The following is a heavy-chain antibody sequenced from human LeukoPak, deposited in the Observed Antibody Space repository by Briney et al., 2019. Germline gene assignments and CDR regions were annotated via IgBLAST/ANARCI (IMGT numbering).Heavy chain of an antibody. D-gene: IGHD3/OR15-3a*01. J-gene: IGHJ6*03. CDR3: AMYDFYYYYMDV. Sequence: SVKVSCKASGGTFSSYAISWVRQAPGQGLEWMGRIIPVLGIANYAQKFQGRVTITADKSTSTAYMELSSLRSDDTAVYYCAMYDFYYYYMDVWGKGTMVTVSS. V-gene: IGHV1-69*04. CDR1: GGTFSSYA. CDR2: IIPVLGIA.